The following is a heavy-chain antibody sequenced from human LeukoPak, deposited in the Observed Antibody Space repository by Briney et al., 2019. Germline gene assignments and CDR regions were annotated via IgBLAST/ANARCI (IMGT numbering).Heavy chain of an antibody. CDR2: IDNGGSNT. V-gene: IGHV3-74*01. D-gene: IGHD2-2*01. CDR1: GFTFSTYW. Sequence: GGSLRLSCAASGFTFSTYWMHWVRQAPGKGLVWVSRIDNGGSNTLYADSVRGRFTISRDNAKNTLYLQMNSLRAEDTAVYYCATYSSSNGREFQYWGQGTLVTVSS. CDR3: ATYSSSNGREFQY. J-gene: IGHJ1*01.